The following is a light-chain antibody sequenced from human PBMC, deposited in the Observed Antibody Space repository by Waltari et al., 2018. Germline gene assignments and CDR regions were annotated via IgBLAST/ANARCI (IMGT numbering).Light chain of an antibody. CDR1: QDIRND. J-gene: IGKJ4*01. V-gene: IGKV1-6*01. CDR2: TAS. Sequence: AIQMTQSPSSLSASVGDTVTITCRASQDIRNDLGGFQQRPGKAPKLLIYTASSLKSGDPSRFSGSGSGTDFTLTISSLQPEDFATYYCLQDNNYPLTFGGGTRVEIK. CDR3: LQDNNYPLT.